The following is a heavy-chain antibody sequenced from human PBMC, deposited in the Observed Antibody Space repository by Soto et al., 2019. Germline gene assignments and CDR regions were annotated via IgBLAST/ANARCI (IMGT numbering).Heavy chain of an antibody. CDR1: GGSISSYY. CDR2: IYYSGST. J-gene: IGHJ6*02. V-gene: IGHV4-59*01. CDR3: ARRRNYYYGMDV. Sequence: PSETLSLTCTVSGGSISSYYWSWIRQPPGKGLEWIGYIYYSGSTNYNPSLKSRVTISVDTSKNQFSLKLSSVTAADTAVYYCARRRNYYYGMDVWGQGTTVTVSS.